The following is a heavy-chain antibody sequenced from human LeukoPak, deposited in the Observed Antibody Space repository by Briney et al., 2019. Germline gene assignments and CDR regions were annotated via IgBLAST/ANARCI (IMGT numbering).Heavy chain of an antibody. V-gene: IGHV4-39*07. CDR1: GGSISSSTNY. D-gene: IGHD5-24*01. CDR2: IYHSGST. CDR3: AREGRDGSGNWFDP. J-gene: IGHJ5*02. Sequence: SETLSLTCTVAGGSISSSTNYWGWIRQPPGKGLEWIGSIYHSGSTYYNPSLKSRVTISVDTSTNQFSLKLSSVTAADTAVYYCAREGRDGSGNWFDPWGQGTLVTVSS.